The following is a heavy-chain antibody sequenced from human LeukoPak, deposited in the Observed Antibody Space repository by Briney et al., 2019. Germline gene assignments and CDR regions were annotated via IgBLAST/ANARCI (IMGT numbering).Heavy chain of an antibody. CDR2: FGRSGSDT. Sequence: GGSLRLSCAASGFTFGTSAMSWVRQAPGKGPEWVSTFGRSGSDTYYSDSVKGRFTISRDNAKNSLSLQMNSLRAEDTAVYYCARGPPSSGWGQGTLVTVSS. D-gene: IGHD6-25*01. V-gene: IGHV3-21*01. J-gene: IGHJ4*02. CDR3: ARGPPSSG. CDR1: GFTFGTSA.